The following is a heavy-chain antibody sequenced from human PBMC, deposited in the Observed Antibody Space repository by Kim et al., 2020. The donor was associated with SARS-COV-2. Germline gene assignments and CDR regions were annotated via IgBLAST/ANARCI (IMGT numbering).Heavy chain of an antibody. V-gene: IGHV5-51*01. J-gene: IGHJ4*02. D-gene: IGHD4-17*01. CDR3: ARGRTVTKDFDY. Sequence: RPSFQGQVTISADRSISTAYLQWGSLKASDTAMYYCARGRTVTKDFDYWGQGTLVTVSS.